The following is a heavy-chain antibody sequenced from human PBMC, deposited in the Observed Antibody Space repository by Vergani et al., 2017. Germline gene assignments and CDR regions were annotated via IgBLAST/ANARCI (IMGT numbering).Heavy chain of an antibody. V-gene: IGHV1-2*02. CDR3: ARDRRGCSGGSCYFWFDP. CDR1: GYTFTGYY. D-gene: IGHD2-15*01. J-gene: IGHJ5*02. Sequence: QVQLVQSGAEVKKPGASVKVSCKASGYTFTGYYMHWVRQAPGQGLEWMGWINPNSGGTNYAQKCQGRVTMTRDTSISTAYMELSRLRSDDTAVYYCARDRRGCSGGSCYFWFDPWGQGTLVTVSS. CDR2: INPNSGGT.